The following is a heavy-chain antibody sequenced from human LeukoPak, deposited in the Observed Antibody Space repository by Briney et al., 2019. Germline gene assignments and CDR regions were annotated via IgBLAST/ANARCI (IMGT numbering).Heavy chain of an antibody. V-gene: IGHV3-30*02. CDR2: IRYDGSNK. J-gene: IGHJ6*03. D-gene: IGHD2-2*01. Sequence: PGGSLRLSCAASGFTFSSYGMHWVRQAPGKGLEWVAFIRYDGSNKYYADSVKGRFTISRDNSKNTLYLQMNSLRAEDTAVYYCAKDPVCGSTSCPRDYYYYMDVWGKGTTVTVSS. CDR1: GFTFSSYG. CDR3: AKDPVCGSTSCPRDYYYYMDV.